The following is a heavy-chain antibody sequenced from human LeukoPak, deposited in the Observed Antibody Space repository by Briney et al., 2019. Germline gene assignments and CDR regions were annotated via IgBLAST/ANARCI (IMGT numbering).Heavy chain of an antibody. J-gene: IGHJ4*02. CDR2: INHSGST. V-gene: IGHV4-34*01. D-gene: IGHD1-7*01. CDR1: GGSFSGYY. CDR3: ARLMGHETTYDY. Sequence: SETLSLTCAVYGGSFSGYYWSWIRQPPGKGLEWIGEINHSGSTNYNPSLKSRVTISVDTSKNQFSLKLSSVTAADTAVYYCARLMGHETTYDYWGQGTLVIVSS.